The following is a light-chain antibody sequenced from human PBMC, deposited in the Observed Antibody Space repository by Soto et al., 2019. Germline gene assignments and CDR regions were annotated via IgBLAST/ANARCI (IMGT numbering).Light chain of an antibody. CDR1: QSVSSY. CDR3: QQRSNWPRT. CDR2: DAS. V-gene: IGKV3-11*01. J-gene: IGKJ1*01. Sequence: EIVLTQSPATLSLSPGERATLSCRASQSVSSYLAWYQQKPGQAPSLLIYDASNRATGIPARFSGSASGTDFTLTISSLEPEDFAVYYCQQRSNWPRTFGKGTKVEIK.